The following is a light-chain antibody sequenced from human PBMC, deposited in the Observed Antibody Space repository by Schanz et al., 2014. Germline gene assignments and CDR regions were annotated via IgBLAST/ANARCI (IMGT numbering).Light chain of an antibody. Sequence: QSALTQPASVSGSPGQSITISCTGTSSDVGSYNLVSWYQQHPDKAPKLIIYEGTKRPSGVSNRFYGSESGNTASLTISGVQAEDEAGYYCSSYTSSSTLDFGGGTKLTVL. CDR3: SSYTSSSTLD. CDR1: SSDVGSYNL. CDR2: EGT. V-gene: IGLV2-14*02. J-gene: IGLJ2*01.